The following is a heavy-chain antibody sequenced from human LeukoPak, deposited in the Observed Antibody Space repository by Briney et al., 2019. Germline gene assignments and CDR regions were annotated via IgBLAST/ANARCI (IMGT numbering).Heavy chain of an antibody. V-gene: IGHV4-4*07. J-gene: IGHJ4*02. D-gene: IGHD3-22*01. CDR3: ARGSYYYDSSGYLPFDY. CDR2: IYTSGST. Sequence: PSETLSLTCTVSGGSISSYYWSWIRQPPGKGLEWIGRIYTSGSTNYNPSLKSRVTMSVDTSKNQFSLKLSSVTAADTAVYYCARGSYYYDSSGYLPFDYWGQGTLVTVSS. CDR1: GGSISSYY.